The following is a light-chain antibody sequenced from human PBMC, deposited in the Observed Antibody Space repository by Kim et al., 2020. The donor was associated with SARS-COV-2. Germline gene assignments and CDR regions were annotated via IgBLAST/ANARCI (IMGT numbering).Light chain of an antibody. CDR3: QQYGNSRFT. J-gene: IGKJ3*01. V-gene: IGKV3-20*01. CDR1: QSVSSSY. CDR2: GAS. Sequence: DIVLTHSPGTLSLSPGERATLSCRASQSVSSSYLAWYQQKPGQAPRLLIYGASSRATGIPDRFSGSGSGTDFTLTISRLEPEDFAVYYCQQYGNSRFTFGPGTKVDIK.